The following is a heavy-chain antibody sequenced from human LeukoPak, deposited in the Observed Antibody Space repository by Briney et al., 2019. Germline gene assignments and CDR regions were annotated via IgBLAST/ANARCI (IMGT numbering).Heavy chain of an antibody. CDR2: IYYSGSA. V-gene: IGHV4-59*12. J-gene: IGHJ4*02. CDR3: ARDNRYSSSWTPRYFDY. Sequence: SETLSLTCTVSGDSISSFYRSWIRQSPGRGLDWIGYIYYSGSATYNPSLKSRVTMSVDTSKNQFSLKLSSVTAADTAVYYCARDNRYSSSWTPRYFDYWGQGTLVTVSS. CDR1: GDSISSFY. D-gene: IGHD6-13*01.